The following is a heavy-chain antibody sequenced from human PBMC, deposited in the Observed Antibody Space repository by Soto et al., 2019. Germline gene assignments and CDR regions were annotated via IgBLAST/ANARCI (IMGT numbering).Heavy chain of an antibody. CDR2: ISASGGST. J-gene: IGHJ4*02. V-gene: IGHV3-23*01. Sequence: PGGSLRLSCAASGFAFSSYTMSWVRQTPRKGLEWVSSISASGGSTYYGDSLKGRFTISRDNSKNTLNLHIKSLGVEDSAVYYCAKDRGGFARGWEYYDFWGQGTQVTVSS. CDR3: AKDRGGFARGWEYYDF. D-gene: IGHD6-19*01. CDR1: GFAFSSYT.